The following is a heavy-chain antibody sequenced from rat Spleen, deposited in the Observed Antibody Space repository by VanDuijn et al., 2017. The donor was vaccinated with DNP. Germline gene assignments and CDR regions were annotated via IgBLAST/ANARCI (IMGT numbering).Heavy chain of an antibody. V-gene: IGHV5-22*01. Sequence: EVQLVESGGGLVQPGRSLKLSCAVSGFSFSDYYMAWVRQAPTKGLEWVAYISNDGVSTYYGDSVKSRFTISRDNAKSTLYLQMNSLTSEDMATYYCARWEGDYFDYWGQGVMVTVSS. D-gene: IGHD1-11*01. CDR2: ISNDGVST. CDR1: GFSFSDYY. CDR3: ARWEGDYFDY. J-gene: IGHJ2*01.